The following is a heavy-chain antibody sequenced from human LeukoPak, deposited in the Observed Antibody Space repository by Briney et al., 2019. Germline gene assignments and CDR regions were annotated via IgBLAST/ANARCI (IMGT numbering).Heavy chain of an antibody. CDR2: IIPIFGTA. J-gene: IGHJ3*02. D-gene: IGHD2-2*01. CDR3: ARARYCSSTSCYGDAFDI. Sequence: SVKVSCKASGGTFSSYAISWVRQAPGQGLEWMGGIIPIFGTANYAQKFQGRVTITTDESTSTAYMELSSLRSEDTAVYYCARARYCSSTSCYGDAFDIWGQGTMVTVSS. V-gene: IGHV1-69*05. CDR1: GGTFSSYA.